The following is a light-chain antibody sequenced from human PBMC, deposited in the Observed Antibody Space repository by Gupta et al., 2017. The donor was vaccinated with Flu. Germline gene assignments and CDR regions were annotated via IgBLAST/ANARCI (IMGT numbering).Light chain of an antibody. CDR3: SPDTNGNTLL. CDR2: EVD. J-gene: IGLJ3*02. CDR1: TSDIGNYNY. V-gene: IGLV2-14*01. Sequence: QSALTQPASVSGSPGQSITISCTGATSDIGNYNYVSCYQHHSAKAPKLIIYEVDNRPSGISTRFSGSKSGYTASLTISGLQAEDDADYYCSPDTNGNTLLFGGGTKLTVL.